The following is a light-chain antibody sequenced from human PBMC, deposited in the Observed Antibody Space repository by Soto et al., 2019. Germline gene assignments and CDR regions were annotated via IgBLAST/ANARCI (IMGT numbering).Light chain of an antibody. J-gene: IGLJ3*02. Sequence: QSALTQPASVSGSPGQSITISCTGTSSDVGSYNLVSWYQQHPGKAPKLMIYEVSKRPSGVSNRFSGSKSGNTASLTISGLQAEDEAAYYCCSYAGSSTFWVFGGGTKLTVL. CDR2: EVS. CDR3: CSYAGSSTFWV. CDR1: SSDVGSYNL. V-gene: IGLV2-23*02.